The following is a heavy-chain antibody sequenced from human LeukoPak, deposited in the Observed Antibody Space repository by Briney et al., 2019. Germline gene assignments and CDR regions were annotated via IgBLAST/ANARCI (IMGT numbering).Heavy chain of an antibody. V-gene: IGHV3-7*05. Sequence: GGSLRLSCAASGFTLRNYWMNWLRHAPGKGLEWVANIKPDGSEKYYLDSVRGRFTISRDNAKNSLYLQMNSLRAEDTAVYYCASGLDWGQGTLVTVST. CDR3: ASGLD. CDR1: GFTLRNYW. CDR2: IKPDGSEK. J-gene: IGHJ4*02.